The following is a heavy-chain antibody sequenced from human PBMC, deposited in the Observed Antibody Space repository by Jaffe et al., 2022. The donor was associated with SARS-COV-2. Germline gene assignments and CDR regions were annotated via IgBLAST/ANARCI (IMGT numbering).Heavy chain of an antibody. CDR2: ISSSSSTI. CDR1: GFTFSSYS. CDR3: ARGGYSGYDYTFDY. Sequence: EVQLVESGGGLVQPGGSLRLSCAASGFTFSSYSMNWVRQAPGKGLEWVSYISSSSSTIYYADSVKGRFTISRDNAKNSLYLQMNSLRAEDTAVYYCARGGYSGYDYTFDYWGQGTLVTVSS. J-gene: IGHJ4*02. D-gene: IGHD5-12*01. V-gene: IGHV3-48*01.